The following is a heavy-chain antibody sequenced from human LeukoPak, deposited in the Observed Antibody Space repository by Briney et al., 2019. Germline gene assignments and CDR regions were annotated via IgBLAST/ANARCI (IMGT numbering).Heavy chain of an antibody. Sequence: SETLSLTCTVSGGPISSYYWSWIRQPPGKGLEWIGYIYYSGSTNYNPSLKSRVTISVDTSKNQFSLKVNSVTAADTAVYYCARAPGNDYYPYYYMDVWGKGTTVTVSS. V-gene: IGHV4-59*01. D-gene: IGHD4/OR15-4a*01. CDR1: GGPISSYY. CDR2: IYYSGST. J-gene: IGHJ6*03. CDR3: ARAPGNDYYPYYYMDV.